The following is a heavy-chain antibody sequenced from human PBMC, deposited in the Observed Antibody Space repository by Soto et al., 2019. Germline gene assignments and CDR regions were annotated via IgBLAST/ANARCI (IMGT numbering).Heavy chain of an antibody. CDR2: ITGGGHRT. CDR3: AKLDYYDSATFSPLFES. Sequence: EVQLLESGGGLVQPGGSLRLSCTASGFTFSGYAMSWVRQSPGKELEWVAAITGGGHRTYYADSVEGRFTISRDNSKKTLFLQMNSLRTEDTAIYHCAKLDYYDSATFSPLFESWGRGVLVTVSS. V-gene: IGHV3-23*01. D-gene: IGHD3-22*01. CDR1: GFTFSGYA. J-gene: IGHJ4*02.